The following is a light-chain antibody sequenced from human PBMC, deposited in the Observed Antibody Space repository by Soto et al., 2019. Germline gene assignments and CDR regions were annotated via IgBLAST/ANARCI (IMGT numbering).Light chain of an antibody. Sequence: DIWLTQSPTRLSASVGDRVTITCRASQSISGFLAWYQQKPGKAPKLVIYAASSLQSGVPSRFSGSGAETDFTLTSSSLQPEDFATHDCQQSYSNTWTFGPGTKVDI. J-gene: IGKJ1*01. CDR3: QQSYSNTWT. CDR1: QSISGF. CDR2: AAS. V-gene: IGKV1-39*01.